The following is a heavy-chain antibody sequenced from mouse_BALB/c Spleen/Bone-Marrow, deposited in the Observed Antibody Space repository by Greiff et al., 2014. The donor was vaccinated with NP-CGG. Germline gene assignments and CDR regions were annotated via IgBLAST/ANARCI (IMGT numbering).Heavy chain of an antibody. CDR1: GYTFTSYW. D-gene: IGHD4-1*02. J-gene: IGHJ2*01. CDR3: TREGPTGTGGDY. Sequence: LQQSGSELVRPGASVKLSCKASGYTFTSYWMHWVKQRPGQGLEWIGNIYPGSGRTNYDEKFKSKATLTVDTSSSTAYMQLSSLTSEDSAVYYCTREGPTGTGGDYWGQGTTLTVSS. V-gene: IGHV1S22*01. CDR2: IYPGSGRT.